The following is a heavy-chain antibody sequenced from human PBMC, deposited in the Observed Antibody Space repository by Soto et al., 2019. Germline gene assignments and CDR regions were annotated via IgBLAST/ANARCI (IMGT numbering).Heavy chain of an antibody. J-gene: IGHJ4*02. Sequence: GGSLRLSCAASGFTFSSYAMSWVRQAPGKGLEWVSAISGSGGSTYYADSVKGRFTISRDNSKNTLYLQMNSLRAEDTAVYYCAKEVEWFGESPYYFDYWGQGTLVTVSS. CDR2: ISGSGGST. V-gene: IGHV3-23*01. D-gene: IGHD3-10*01. CDR1: GFTFSSYA. CDR3: AKEVEWFGESPYYFDY.